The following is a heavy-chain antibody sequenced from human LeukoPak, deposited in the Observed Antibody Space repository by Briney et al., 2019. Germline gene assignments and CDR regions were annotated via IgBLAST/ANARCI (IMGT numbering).Heavy chain of an antibody. V-gene: IGHV4-61*09. J-gene: IGHJ4*02. Sequence: PSETLSLTCTVSGGSISSGSYYWSWIRQPAGKGLEWLGHVYSSGSTTYNPSLESRVTISVDTSKNHFSLDLSSVTAADTAVYYRARLVGAWGYWGQGTLVTVSS. CDR1: GGSISSGSYY. CDR3: ARLVGAWGY. D-gene: IGHD1-26*01. CDR2: VYSSGST.